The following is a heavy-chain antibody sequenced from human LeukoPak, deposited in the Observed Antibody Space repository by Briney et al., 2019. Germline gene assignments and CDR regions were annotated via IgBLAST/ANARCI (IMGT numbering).Heavy chain of an antibody. V-gene: IGHV3-23*01. D-gene: IGHD3-10*01. J-gene: IGHJ5*02. CDR1: GFTFSSYA. CDR3: ANTGDGSGSYYYRGRISWFDP. Sequence: SGGSLRLSCAASGFTFSSYAMSWVRQAPGKGLEWVSAISDSGGSTYYADSVKGRFTISRDNSKNTLYLQMNSLRAEDTAVYYCANTGDGSGSYYYRGRISWFDPWGQGTLVTVSS. CDR2: ISDSGGST.